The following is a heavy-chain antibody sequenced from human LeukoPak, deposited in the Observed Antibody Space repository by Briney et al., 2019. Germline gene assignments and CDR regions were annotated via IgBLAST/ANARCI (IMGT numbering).Heavy chain of an antibody. V-gene: IGHV3-23*01. CDR2: FSYSGGST. J-gene: IGHJ1*01. CDR3: ARDRAASGGLFQY. CDR1: GSTFSNYA. D-gene: IGHD6-25*01. Sequence: GGSLRLSCAASGSTFSNYAMSWVRQAPGKGLEWVSTFSYSGGSTYYTDSVKGRFTISRDNSKNTLYLQMNSLRAEDTAIYYCARDRAASGGLFQYWGQGALVTVSS.